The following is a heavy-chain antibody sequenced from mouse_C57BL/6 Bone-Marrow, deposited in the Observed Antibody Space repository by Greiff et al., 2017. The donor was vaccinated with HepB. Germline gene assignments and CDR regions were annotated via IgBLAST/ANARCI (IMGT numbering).Heavy chain of an antibody. CDR1: GYPFTRYS. D-gene: IGHD1-1*01. J-gene: IGHJ2*01. CDR2: IYPRSVNT. CDR3: ARSITTVVDY. Sequence: VKLMDSGAELARPGASVKLSCKASGYPFTRYSLIWVKQRTGQGLEWIGEIYPRSVNTSYNEQFKGMATLTADKSSSTAYLELRSLTSEDSAVYFCARSITTVVDYWGQGTTLTVSS. V-gene: IGHV1-81*01.